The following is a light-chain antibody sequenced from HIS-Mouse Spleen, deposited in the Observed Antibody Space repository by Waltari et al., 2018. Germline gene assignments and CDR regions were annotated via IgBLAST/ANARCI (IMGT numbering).Light chain of an antibody. Sequence: NFMLTQPHSVSESPGKTVTISCTRSSGSIASNYVQWYQQRPGRAPTTVIYEDNQRPPGVPDRFSGSIDSSSNSASLTISGLKTEDEADYYCQSYDSSNVVFGGGTKLTVL. CDR3: QSYDSSNVV. V-gene: IGLV6-57*04. CDR2: EDN. J-gene: IGLJ2*01. CDR1: SGSIASNY.